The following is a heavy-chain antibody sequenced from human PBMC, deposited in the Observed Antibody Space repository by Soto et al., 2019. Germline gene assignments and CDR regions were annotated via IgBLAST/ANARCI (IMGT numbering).Heavy chain of an antibody. CDR2: IWYDGSNK. Sequence: GGSLRLSCAASGFTFSSYGMHWVRQAPGKGLEWVAVIWYDGSNKYYADSVKGRFTISRDNSKNTLYLQMNSLRAEDTAVYYCARDGVVVTEYYGMDVWGQGTTVTVSS. J-gene: IGHJ6*02. CDR1: GFTFSSYG. D-gene: IGHD2-21*02. V-gene: IGHV3-33*01. CDR3: ARDGVVVTEYYGMDV.